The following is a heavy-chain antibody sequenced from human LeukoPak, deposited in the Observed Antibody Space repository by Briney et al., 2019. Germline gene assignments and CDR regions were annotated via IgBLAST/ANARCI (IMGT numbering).Heavy chain of an antibody. CDR2: IYYSGST. J-gene: IGHJ6*03. CDR1: GGFISSISYY. Sequence: SSETLSLTCTVSGGFISSISYYWGWLRQPPGKGLEWIGSIYYSGSTYYNPSLKSRVTISVDTSKNQFSLKLSSVTAADTAVYYCARGPFDYYYYYMDVWGKGTTVTISS. CDR3: ARGPFDYYYYYMDV. D-gene: IGHD3-3*01. V-gene: IGHV4-39*07.